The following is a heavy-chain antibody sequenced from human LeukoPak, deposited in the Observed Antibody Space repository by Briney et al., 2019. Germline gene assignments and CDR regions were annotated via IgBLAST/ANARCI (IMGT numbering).Heavy chain of an antibody. D-gene: IGHD4-11*01. CDR1: GYSFTSYW. CDR2: ITGSSTYI. Sequence: GESLKISCKGSGYSFTSYWIGWVRQAPGKGLEWVSSITGSSTYIYYADSVKGRFTISRDNAKNSLYLQMNNLGAEDTAVYYCARDLTVTSTCWFDLWGQGTLVTVSS. V-gene: IGHV3-21*01. CDR3: ARDLTVTSTCWFDL. J-gene: IGHJ5*02.